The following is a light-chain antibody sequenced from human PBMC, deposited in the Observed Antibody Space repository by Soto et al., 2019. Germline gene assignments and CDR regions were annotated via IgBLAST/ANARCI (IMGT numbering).Light chain of an antibody. CDR1: SSDVGAYNF. Sequence: QSALTQPASVSGSPGQSITISCTGTSSDVGAYNFVSWYQQYPGKAPKVMIYEVNNRPSGVSNRFSGSKSGNTASLTIYGRQAEDEADYYCSSFTRSSTYVFGSGTKLTVL. CDR3: SSFTRSSTYV. V-gene: IGLV2-14*01. J-gene: IGLJ1*01. CDR2: EVN.